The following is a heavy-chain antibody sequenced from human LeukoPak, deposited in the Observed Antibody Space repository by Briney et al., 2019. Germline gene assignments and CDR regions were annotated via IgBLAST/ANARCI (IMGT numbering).Heavy chain of an antibody. Sequence: QPGESLRLSCAASGFTFSSYSMNWVRQAPGKGLEWVSSISGSGVDTYYADSVKGRFTISRDNYKNTLYLQMNRLRADDTAVYFCAKDERSSTSGWYGWFDRWGQGTLVTVSS. CDR2: ISGSGVDT. D-gene: IGHD6-19*01. CDR3: AKDERSSTSGWYGWFDR. J-gene: IGHJ5*02. CDR1: GFTFSSYS. V-gene: IGHV3-23*01.